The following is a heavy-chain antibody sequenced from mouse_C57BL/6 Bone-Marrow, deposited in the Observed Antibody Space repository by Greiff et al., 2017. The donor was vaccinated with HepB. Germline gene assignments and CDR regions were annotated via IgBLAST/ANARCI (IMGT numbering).Heavy chain of an antibody. Sequence: VKLQESGAELARPGASVKLSCKASCYTFTSYGISWVKQRTGQGLEWIGEIYPRSGNTYYNEKFKGKATLTADKSSSTAYMELRSLTSEDSAVYFCARSLYYYGFDYWGQGTTLTVSS. D-gene: IGHD1-1*01. CDR1: CYTFTSYG. CDR2: IYPRSGNT. V-gene: IGHV1-81*01. CDR3: ARSLYYYGFDY. J-gene: IGHJ2*01.